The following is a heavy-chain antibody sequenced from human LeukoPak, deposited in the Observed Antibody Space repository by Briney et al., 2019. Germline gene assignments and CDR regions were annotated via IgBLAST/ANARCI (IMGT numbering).Heavy chain of an antibody. D-gene: IGHD2-21*02. J-gene: IGHJ4*02. V-gene: IGHV3-48*02. CDR1: GFTFSSYT. CDR2: ISSSSRAI. CDR3: ARSDCGGDCYLIDY. Sequence: GGSLRLSCAASGFTFSSYTMNWGRQAPGKGLEWVSYISSSSRAIYYPDSVKGRFTVSRDDAQNSLYLQMNSLRDEDTAVYYCARSDCGGDCYLIDYWGQGALVTVSS.